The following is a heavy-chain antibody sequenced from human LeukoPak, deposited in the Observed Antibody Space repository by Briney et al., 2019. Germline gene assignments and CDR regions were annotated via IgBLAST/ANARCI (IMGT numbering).Heavy chain of an antibody. CDR2: IYHSGST. J-gene: IGHJ4*02. Sequence: SETLSLTCTVSGYSISSGYYWGWIWQPPGKGLEWIGSIYHSGSTYYNPSLKSRVTISVDTSKNQFSLKLSSVTAADTAVYYCARDPNGIYYYDSSFDYWGQGTLVTVSS. CDR3: ARDPNGIYYYDSSFDY. CDR1: GYSISSGYY. D-gene: IGHD3-22*01. V-gene: IGHV4-38-2*02.